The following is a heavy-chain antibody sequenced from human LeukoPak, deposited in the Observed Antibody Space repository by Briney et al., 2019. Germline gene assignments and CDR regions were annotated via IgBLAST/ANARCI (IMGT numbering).Heavy chain of an antibody. V-gene: IGHV1-69*04. CDR2: IIPVLGIA. CDR3: ARLKVGSGGYYFHDF. Sequence: ASVKVSCKASGGTFSSYAISWVRQAPGQGLEWMGRIIPVLGIANYAQKFQGRVTITADKSTSTAYMELSSLRSEDTAVYYCARLKVGSGGYYFHDFWGQGTLVTVSS. D-gene: IGHD1-26*01. J-gene: IGHJ4*02. CDR1: GGTFSSYA.